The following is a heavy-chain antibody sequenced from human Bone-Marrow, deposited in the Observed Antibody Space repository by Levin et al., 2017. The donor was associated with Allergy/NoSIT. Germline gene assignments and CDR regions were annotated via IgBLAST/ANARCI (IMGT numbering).Heavy chain of an antibody. Sequence: GESLKISCAASGFTFTNAWMSWVRQAPGKGLEWVARIKSKIDGGTTDYAAPVKGRFTISRDDSKNTLYLQMNSLRSEDTALYYCTGLTGTYWGQGTLVNVSS. V-gene: IGHV3-15*01. CDR2: IKSKIDGGTT. D-gene: IGHD1-7*01. J-gene: IGHJ4*02. CDR3: TGLTGTY. CDR1: GFTFTNAW.